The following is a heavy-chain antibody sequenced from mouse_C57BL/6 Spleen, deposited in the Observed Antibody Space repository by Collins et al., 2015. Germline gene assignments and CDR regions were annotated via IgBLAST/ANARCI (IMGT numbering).Heavy chain of an antibody. D-gene: IGHD1-1*01. V-gene: IGHV1-5*01. CDR3: TRCHYYGSNFYVMDY. J-gene: IGHJ4*01. CDR2: SDT. Sequence: SDTSYSQKFKGKAKLTAVTSASTAYMDLSSLTNEDSAVYYCTRCHYYGSNFYVMDYWGQGTSVTVSS.